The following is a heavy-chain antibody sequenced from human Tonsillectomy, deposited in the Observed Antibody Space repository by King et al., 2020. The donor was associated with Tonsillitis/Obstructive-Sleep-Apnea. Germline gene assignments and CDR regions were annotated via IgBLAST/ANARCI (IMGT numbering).Heavy chain of an antibody. CDR3: GRGEHCTSNGCYTIPVY. Sequence: VQLVESGGGLVQPGGSLRLSCAASGFTFSNYAMSWVRQAPGRGLEWVSAISGSGGATDYAVSVKGRFTISRENSKNTLSLQMNSLRAEDTAVYYCGRGEHCTSNGCYTIPVYWGQGTLVTVSS. D-gene: IGHD2-2*02. J-gene: IGHJ4*02. V-gene: IGHV3-23*04. CDR1: GFTFSNYA. CDR2: ISGSGGAT.